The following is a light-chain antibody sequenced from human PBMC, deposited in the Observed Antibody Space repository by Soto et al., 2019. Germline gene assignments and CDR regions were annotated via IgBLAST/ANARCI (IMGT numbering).Light chain of an antibody. CDR3: QQYGSLYT. CDR2: DAS. Sequence: DIQMTQSPSTLSASVGDRVTITCRASQSISSWLAWYQQKPGKAPKLLIYDASSLESGVPSRFSGSGSGTEFTLTISRLEPEDFAVYHCQQYGSLYTFGQGTKVDIK. V-gene: IGKV1-5*01. CDR1: QSISSW. J-gene: IGKJ2*01.